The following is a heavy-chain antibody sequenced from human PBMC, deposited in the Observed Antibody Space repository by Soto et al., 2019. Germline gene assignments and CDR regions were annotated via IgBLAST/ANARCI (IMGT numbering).Heavy chain of an antibody. Sequence: ASVKVSCKASGYTFTSYYMHWVRQAPGQGLEWMGIINPSGGSTSYAQKFQGRVTMTRDTSTSTVYMELSSLRSEDTAVYYCAREGGGSCGYSGYDSSSDWFVPWGQGTLVTVSS. CDR3: AREGGGSCGYSGYDSSSDWFVP. D-gene: IGHD5-12*01. J-gene: IGHJ5*02. CDR1: GYTFTSYY. CDR2: INPSGGST. V-gene: IGHV1-46*03.